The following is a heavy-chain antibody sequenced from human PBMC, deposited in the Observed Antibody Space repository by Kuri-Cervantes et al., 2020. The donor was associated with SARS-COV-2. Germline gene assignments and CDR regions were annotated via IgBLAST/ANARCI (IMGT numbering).Heavy chain of an antibody. CDR1: GYTFTSYA. D-gene: IGHD2-2*01. CDR3: ARGGYCSSTSCQYNWFDP. V-gene: IGHV1-3*01. Sequence: ASVKVSCKASGYTFTSYAMHWVRQAPGQRLEWMGWINAGNGNTKYSQKFQGRVTITRDTSASTAYMELSNLRSDDTAVYYCARGGYCSSTSCQYNWFDPWGQGTLVTVSS. J-gene: IGHJ5*02. CDR2: INAGNGNT.